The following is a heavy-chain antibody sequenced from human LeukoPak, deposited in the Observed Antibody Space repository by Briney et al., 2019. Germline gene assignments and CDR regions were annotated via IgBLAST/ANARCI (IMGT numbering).Heavy chain of an antibody. D-gene: IGHD5-18*01. V-gene: IGHV3-21*01. Sequence: GGSLRLSCAASGFTFSSYSMNWVRQAPGKGLEWVSSISSSSSYIYYADSVKGRFTISRDNAKNSLYLQMNSLRAEDTAVYYCAREYSYGYGDNYYYYYYMDVWGKGTTVTVSS. J-gene: IGHJ6*03. CDR1: GFTFSSYS. CDR2: ISSSSSYI. CDR3: AREYSYGYGDNYYYYYYMDV.